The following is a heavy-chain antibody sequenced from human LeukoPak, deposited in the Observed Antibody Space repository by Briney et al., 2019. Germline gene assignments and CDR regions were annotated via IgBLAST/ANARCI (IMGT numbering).Heavy chain of an antibody. CDR3: ARDRWYYGSGSLYYFDY. D-gene: IGHD3-10*01. Sequence: GALRLSCAASGFTFSSYAMHWVRQAPGKGLEWVAVIPYDGSNKYYADSVKGRFTISRDNSKNTLYLQMNSLRAEDTAVYYCARDRWYYGSGSLYYFDYWGQGTLVTVSS. CDR1: GFTFSSYA. CDR2: IPYDGSNK. V-gene: IGHV3-30*04. J-gene: IGHJ4*02.